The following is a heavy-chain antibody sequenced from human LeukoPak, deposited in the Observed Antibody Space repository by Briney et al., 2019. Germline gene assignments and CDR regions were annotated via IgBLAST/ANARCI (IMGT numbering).Heavy chain of an antibody. D-gene: IGHD1-26*01. V-gene: IGHV4-59*01. CDR1: GASLSSYF. CDR3: ARAVGSPYYMDV. J-gene: IGHJ6*03. CDR2: IYYPGYP. Sequence: SETLSLTCNVSGASLSSYFWSWIRQPPGKGLEWIGYIYYPGYPNYNPSLKSRVTIAVETSKSQFSLNLRSVTTADTAVYYCARAVGSPYYMDVWGKGTTVTISS.